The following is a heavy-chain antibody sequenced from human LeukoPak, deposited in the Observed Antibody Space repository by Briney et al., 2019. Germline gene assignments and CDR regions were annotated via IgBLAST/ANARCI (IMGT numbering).Heavy chain of an antibody. CDR3: AIALVAAPIDY. CDR2: MNPNSGGT. CDR1: GGTFSSYA. Sequence: EASVKVSCKASGGTFSSYAISWVRQAPGQGLEWMGWMNPNSGGTNYAQKFQGRVTMTRDTSISTAYMELSRLRSDDTAVYYCAIALVAAPIDYWGQGTLVTVSS. J-gene: IGHJ4*02. V-gene: IGHV1-2*02. D-gene: IGHD2-15*01.